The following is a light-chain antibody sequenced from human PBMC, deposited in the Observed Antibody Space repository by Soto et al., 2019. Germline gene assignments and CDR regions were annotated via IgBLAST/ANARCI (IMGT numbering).Light chain of an antibody. J-gene: IGLJ1*01. CDR1: SSDVGGYNY. Sequence: QSALTQPASVSGSPGQSITISCTGTSSDVGGYNYVSWYQQHPGKAPKLMIYEVSNRPSGVSNRFSGSKSGNTASLTISGLPAEDEADYYCSSYTSSSTLVFGTGTKVTGL. CDR3: SSYTSSSTLV. CDR2: EVS. V-gene: IGLV2-14*01.